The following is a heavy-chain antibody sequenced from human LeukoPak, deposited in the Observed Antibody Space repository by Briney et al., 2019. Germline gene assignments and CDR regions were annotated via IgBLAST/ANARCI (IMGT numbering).Heavy chain of an antibody. D-gene: IGHD3-10*01. Sequence: SETLSLTCAVSGDSLTSHNWWSWVRPSPGKGLEWIGEIYHSGTTNYSPSLKSRVTISVDKSKNQLSLRLTSVTAADTAVYFCASCLFDYYYFDQWGQGTLVTVSS. CDR3: ASCLFDYYYFDQ. CDR2: IYHSGTT. J-gene: IGHJ4*02. CDR1: GDSLTSHNW. V-gene: IGHV4-4*02.